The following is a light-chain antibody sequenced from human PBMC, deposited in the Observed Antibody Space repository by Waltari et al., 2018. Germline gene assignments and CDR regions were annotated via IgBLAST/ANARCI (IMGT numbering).Light chain of an antibody. CDR1: QSVRGNY. Sequence: EIVLTQSPGTLSLSPGERATVSCRASQSVRGNYLAWYQQKPGQAPRLVIYGASNRAAGIPDRFSGSGSGTDFTLTISRLEPEDFAVYHCQQYVSSRTFGQGTKVEIK. CDR3: QQYVSSRT. V-gene: IGKV3-20*01. CDR2: GAS. J-gene: IGKJ1*01.